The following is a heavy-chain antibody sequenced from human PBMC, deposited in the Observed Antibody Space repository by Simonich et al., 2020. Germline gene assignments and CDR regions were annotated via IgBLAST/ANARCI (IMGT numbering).Heavy chain of an antibody. D-gene: IGHD6-13*01. V-gene: IGHV4-38-2*01. CDR2: IYNGGST. CDR3: ARVGYSNYYYYGMDV. J-gene: IGHJ6*02. CDR1: GYSISSGYY. Sequence: QVQLQESGPGLAKPSETLSLTCAVSGYSISSGYYWGWIRQPPGKGLEWIGSIYNGGSTYYNPSLKSRVTISVDTSKNQFSLKLSSVTAADTAVYYCARVGYSNYYYYGMDVWGQGTTVTVSS.